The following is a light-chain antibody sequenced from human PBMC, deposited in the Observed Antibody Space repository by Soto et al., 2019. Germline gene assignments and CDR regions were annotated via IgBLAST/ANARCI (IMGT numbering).Light chain of an antibody. Sequence: EIVLTQSPDLLSVSPGERASLSCRASQTVGASLAWYQQKPGQAPRLLFYRISTRATGIPARFSGSGPGTEFTLTINSLQSEDFAVYYCQQHYQWPITFGQGTRLEIK. V-gene: IGKV3D-15*01. J-gene: IGKJ5*01. CDR1: QTVGAS. CDR2: RIS. CDR3: QQHYQWPIT.